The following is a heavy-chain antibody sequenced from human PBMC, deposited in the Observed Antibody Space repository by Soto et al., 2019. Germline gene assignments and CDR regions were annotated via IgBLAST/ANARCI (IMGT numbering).Heavy chain of an antibody. D-gene: IGHD3-3*01. CDR1: EFTLSSYC. CDR3: ARPNFWTYGMDV. V-gene: IGHV3-7*01. Sequence: PGGSLRLSCAASEFTLSSYCMNWVRQAPGKGLEWVANINQDGSDKYYVDSVKGRFTISRDNAKNSLYLQMNSLRAEDTAVYYCARPNFWTYGMDVWGQGTTVTVSS. J-gene: IGHJ6*02. CDR2: INQDGSDK.